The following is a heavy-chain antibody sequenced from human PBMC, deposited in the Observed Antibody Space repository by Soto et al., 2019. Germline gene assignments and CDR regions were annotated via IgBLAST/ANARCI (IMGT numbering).Heavy chain of an antibody. CDR3: AKNVYYYDSSGYYPYYFDY. Sequence: EVQLLESGGGLVQPGGSLRLSCAASGFTFSSYAMSWVRQAPGKGLEWVSAISGSGGSTYYADSVKGRFTISRDNSKNTLYLQMNSLRAEDTAVYYCAKNVYYYDSSGYYPYYFDYWGQGTLVTVSS. J-gene: IGHJ4*02. CDR1: GFTFSSYA. V-gene: IGHV3-23*01. CDR2: ISGSGGST. D-gene: IGHD3-22*01.